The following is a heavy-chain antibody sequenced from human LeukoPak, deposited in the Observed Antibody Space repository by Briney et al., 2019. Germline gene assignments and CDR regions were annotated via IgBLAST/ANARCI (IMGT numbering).Heavy chain of an antibody. D-gene: IGHD3-16*01. CDR3: AIDSVGEFVY. V-gene: IGHV3-48*02. Sequence: GGSLSCYCAASAFTFGHYSMNWVRQAPGNGLKWVSYISSSSSTIYYADSVKRRFTISRDNAKNYLYLQMNSLRDEYTAVYHCAIDSVGEFVYCGEGALVSASS. CDR1: AFTFGHYS. CDR2: ISSSSSTI. J-gene: IGHJ4*02.